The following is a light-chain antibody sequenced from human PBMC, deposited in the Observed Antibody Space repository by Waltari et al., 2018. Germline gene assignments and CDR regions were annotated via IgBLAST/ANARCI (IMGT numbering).Light chain of an antibody. Sequence: AIQMTQSPSSLSASVGDIVTITCRASQGIGEDLGWYQQRPGKAPKLLIYAASTLQTGVPSRFSGSGSGTDFTLTISSLQSEDFATYYCLQDYSYPLTFGQGTKVEI. J-gene: IGKJ1*01. V-gene: IGKV1-6*02. CDR3: LQDYSYPLT. CDR1: QGIGED. CDR2: AAS.